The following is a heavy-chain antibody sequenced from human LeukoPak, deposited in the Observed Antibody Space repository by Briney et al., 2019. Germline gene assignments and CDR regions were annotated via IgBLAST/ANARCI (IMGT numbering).Heavy chain of an antibody. Sequence: SQTLSLTCTVSGGSISSGGYYWSWIRQHPGKGLEWIGYIYYSGSTYYNPSLKSRVTISVDTSKNQLSLKLSSVTAADTAVYYCARARSDSSGYYYWGQGTLVTVSS. CDR2: IYYSGST. D-gene: IGHD3-22*01. J-gene: IGHJ4*02. CDR1: GGSISSGGYY. V-gene: IGHV4-31*03. CDR3: ARARSDSSGYYY.